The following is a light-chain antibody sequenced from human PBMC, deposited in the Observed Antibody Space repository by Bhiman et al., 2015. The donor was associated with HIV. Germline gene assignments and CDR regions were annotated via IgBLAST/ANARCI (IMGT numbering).Light chain of an antibody. J-gene: IGLJ2*01. CDR2: DVT. V-gene: IGLV2-14*02. Sequence: QSALTQPASVSGSPGQSITISCTGTSSDVGTYNLVSWYQLRPDEAPKLIIYDVTKRPSGVSDRFSGAASGNTASLTISGLQAEDEADYYCSSYITTSNSLLFGGGTKLTVL. CDR3: SSYITTSNSLL. CDR1: SSDVGTYNL.